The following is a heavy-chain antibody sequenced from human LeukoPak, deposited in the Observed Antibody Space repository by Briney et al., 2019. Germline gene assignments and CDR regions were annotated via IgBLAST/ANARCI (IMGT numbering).Heavy chain of an antibody. Sequence: SETLSLTCTVSGGSISSSSYHWGWIRQPPGKGLEWIGSIYYSGSTYYNPSLKSRVTISVDTSKNQFSLKLSSVTAADTAVYYCARHYDFWSGYFWFDPWGQGTLVTVSS. CDR1: GGSISSSSYH. CDR2: IYYSGST. D-gene: IGHD3-3*01. J-gene: IGHJ5*02. CDR3: ARHYDFWSGYFWFDP. V-gene: IGHV4-39*01.